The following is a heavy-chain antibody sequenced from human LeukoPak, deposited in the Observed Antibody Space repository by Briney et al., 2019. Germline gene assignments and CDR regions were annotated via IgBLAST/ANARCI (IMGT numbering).Heavy chain of an antibody. CDR2: ITWHSENI. CDR1: GFTFDDYA. D-gene: IGHD3/OR15-3a*01. J-gene: IGHJ4*02. CDR3: VAVPETDFWTGFYLDY. Sequence: GGSLRLSCVASGFTFDDYAMHWVRQAPGKGLEWVSGITWHSENIDYADSVKGRFTISRDNAKSSLYLQMNSLRAEDTALYFCVAVPETDFWTGFYLDYWGQGTLVTVSS. V-gene: IGHV3-9*01.